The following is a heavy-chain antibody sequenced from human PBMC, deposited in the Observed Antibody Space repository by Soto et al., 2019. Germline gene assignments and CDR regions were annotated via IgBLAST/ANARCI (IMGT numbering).Heavy chain of an antibody. V-gene: IGHV2-5*02. Sequence: QITLKESGPTLVKPTHTFTLACTFSGFSLSTSAMGVGWIRLPSGKALEWLALIFWDYDKRYSPSLKSRLTITKDTSKNQVILTMTNMDPVDTATYYCAHYSSASSFDYWGQGTMVTVSS. CDR2: IFWDYDK. J-gene: IGHJ4*02. D-gene: IGHD6-25*01. CDR3: AHYSSASSFDY. CDR1: GFSLSTSAMG.